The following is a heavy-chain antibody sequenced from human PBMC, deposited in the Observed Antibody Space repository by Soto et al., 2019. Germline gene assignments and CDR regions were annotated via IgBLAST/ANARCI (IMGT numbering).Heavy chain of an antibody. D-gene: IGHD3-22*01. CDR1: GFTFSGYW. CDR3: TTDPDYYDSSGYPGKDY. Sequence: GGSLRLSCAASGFTFSGYWMHWVRQAPGKGLEWVGRIKSKTDGGTTDYAAPVKGRFTISRDDSKNTLYLQMNSLKTEDTAVYYCTTDPDYYDSSGYPGKDYWGQGTLVTVSS. J-gene: IGHJ4*02. CDR2: IKSKTDGGTT. V-gene: IGHV3-15*01.